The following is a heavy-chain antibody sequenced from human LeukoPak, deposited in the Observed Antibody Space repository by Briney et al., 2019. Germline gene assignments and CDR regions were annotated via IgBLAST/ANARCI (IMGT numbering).Heavy chain of an antibody. CDR3: IRTLIVATSPYMDV. J-gene: IGHJ6*03. CDR1: GFTFSSYW. CDR2: VNSDGTGT. Sequence: GGSLRLSCAASGFTFSSYWMHWVRQAPGKGLVWVSRVNSDGTGTTYADSVEGRFTISRDNAKNTVYLQMNSLRAEDTAIYYCIRTLIVATSPYMDVWGKGTTVTVSS. D-gene: IGHD5-12*01. V-gene: IGHV3-74*01.